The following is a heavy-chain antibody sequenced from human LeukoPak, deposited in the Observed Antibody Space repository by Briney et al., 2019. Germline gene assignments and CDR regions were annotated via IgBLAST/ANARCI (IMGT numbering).Heavy chain of an antibody. Sequence: GGSLRLSCAASGFSFSAHAMSWVRQAPGKGLEWVSVISGSDSSTYYADSVKGRFTISRDSSKNTLYLQMNSLRAEDTAVYYCAKMGWTAYDYTNYWGQGTLVTVSS. CDR1: GFSFSAHA. J-gene: IGHJ4*02. CDR2: ISGSDSST. V-gene: IGHV3-23*01. D-gene: IGHD5-12*01. CDR3: AKMGWTAYDYTNY.